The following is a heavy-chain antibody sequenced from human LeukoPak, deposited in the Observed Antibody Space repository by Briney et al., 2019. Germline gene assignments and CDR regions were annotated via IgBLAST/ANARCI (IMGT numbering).Heavy chain of an antibody. CDR2: ISVYNGDT. CDR1: GYTFTSYY. Sequence: ASVKVSCKASGYTFTSYYMHWVRQAPGQGLEWMGGISVYNGDTDYAQKLQGRVTMTTDTSTNTAYMELRRLTSDDTAVYYCARNYYDSSGYSTKFGYWGQGTLVTVSS. J-gene: IGHJ4*02. CDR3: ARNYYDSSGYSTKFGY. V-gene: IGHV1-18*04. D-gene: IGHD3-22*01.